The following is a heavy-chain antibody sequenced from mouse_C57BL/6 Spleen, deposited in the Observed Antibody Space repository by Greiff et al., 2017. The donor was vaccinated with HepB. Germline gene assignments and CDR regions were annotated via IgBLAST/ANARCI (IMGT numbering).Heavy chain of an antibody. V-gene: IGHV1-50*01. D-gene: IGHD1-1*01. Sequence: VQLQQPGAELVKPGASVKLSCKASGYTFTSYWMQWVKQRPGQGLEWIGEIDPSDSYTNYNQKVKGKATLTVDTSSSTAYMQLSSLTSEDSAVYYCARASHYYGSSHWYFDVWGTGTTVTVSS. CDR1: GYTFTSYW. CDR3: ARASHYYGSSHWYFDV. CDR2: IDPSDSYT. J-gene: IGHJ1*03.